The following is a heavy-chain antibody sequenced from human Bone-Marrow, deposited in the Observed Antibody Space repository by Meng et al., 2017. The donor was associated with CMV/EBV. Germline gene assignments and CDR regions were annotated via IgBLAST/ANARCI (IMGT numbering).Heavy chain of an antibody. J-gene: IGHJ6*02. V-gene: IGHV4-59*01. D-gene: IGHD3-3*01. CDR2: IYYSGST. CDR3: ARAGWNYDFWSCYNYYYYGMDV. CDR1: GGPISSYY. Sequence: SETLSLTCTVPGGPISSYYWSWIRQPPGKGLEWIGYIYYSGSTNYNPSLKSRVTISVDTSKNQFSLKLSPVTAADTAVYYCARAGWNYDFWSCYNYYYYGMDVWGQGTTVTVSS.